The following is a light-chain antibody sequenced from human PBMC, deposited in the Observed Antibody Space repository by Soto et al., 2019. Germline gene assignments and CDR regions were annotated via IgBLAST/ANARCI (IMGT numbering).Light chain of an antibody. CDR2: DVS. V-gene: IGLV2-14*01. CDR1: SSDVVGYNY. CDR3: SSYTSSSTLPYV. Sequence: QSVLTQPASVSGSPGQSITISCTGTSSDVVGYNYVSWYQQHPGKAPKLMIYDVSNRPSGVSNRFSGSKSGNTASLTISGLQAEDEADYYCSSYTSSSTLPYVSRIGTTVPVL. J-gene: IGLJ1*01.